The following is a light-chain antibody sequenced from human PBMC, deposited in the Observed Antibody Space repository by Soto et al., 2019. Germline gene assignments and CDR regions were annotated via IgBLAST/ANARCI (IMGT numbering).Light chain of an antibody. Sequence: DIVMTQSPDSLAVSLGERATISCKSSQSVLYSSNNKIYLAWYQQKPGQPPKLLIYWAATRESGVPDRFSGSGSGTDFTLTSSSLQAEDVAVYYCQQRSNWPPITFGQGTRPEI. V-gene: IGKV4-1*01. CDR2: WAA. J-gene: IGKJ5*01. CDR3: QQRSNWPPIT. CDR1: QSVLYSSNNKIY.